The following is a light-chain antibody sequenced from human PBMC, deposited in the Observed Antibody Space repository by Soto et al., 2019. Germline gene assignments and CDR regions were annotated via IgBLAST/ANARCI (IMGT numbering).Light chain of an antibody. Sequence: MTQSPATLSVSPGERATITCRASQGISNYLAWYQQKPGKVPKLLIYAASTLQSGVPSRFSGSGSGTDFTLTISSLQPEDVATYYCQKYNSAPRTFGPGTKVDIK. V-gene: IGKV1-27*01. CDR3: QKYNSAPRT. CDR1: QGISNY. J-gene: IGKJ3*01. CDR2: AAS.